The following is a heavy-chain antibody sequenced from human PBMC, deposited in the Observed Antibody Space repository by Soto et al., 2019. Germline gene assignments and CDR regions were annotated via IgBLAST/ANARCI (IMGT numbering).Heavy chain of an antibody. Sequence: QITLKESGPTLVKPTQTLTLTCTFSGFSLSTSGVGVGWIRQPPGKALEWLALIYWDDDKRYSPSLKSRLTITKDTSKNQVVLTMTNMDPDDTATYYCAHRRRPYSGSFYGWFDPWGQGTLVTVSS. J-gene: IGHJ5*02. CDR3: AHRRRPYSGSFYGWFDP. CDR2: IYWDDDK. D-gene: IGHD1-26*01. CDR1: GFSLSTSGVG. V-gene: IGHV2-5*02.